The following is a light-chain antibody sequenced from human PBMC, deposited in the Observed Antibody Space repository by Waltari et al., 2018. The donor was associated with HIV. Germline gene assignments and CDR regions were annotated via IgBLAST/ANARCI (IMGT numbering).Light chain of an antibody. Sequence: NFMLTQPHSVSGSAGKTVTISRTRDSGRIGSNYVQWFQHRPGRSPITLIFEDNKRPSGVSDRFSASIDSSSNSASLTISGLKTEDEGHYYCQSYDTKTHWVFGGGSKLTVL. V-gene: IGLV6-57*01. CDR2: EDN. J-gene: IGLJ3*02. CDR1: SGRIGSNY. CDR3: QSYDTKTHWV.